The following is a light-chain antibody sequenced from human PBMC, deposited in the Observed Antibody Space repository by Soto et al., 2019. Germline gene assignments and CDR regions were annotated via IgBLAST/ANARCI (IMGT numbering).Light chain of an antibody. CDR3: QQYENYST. CDR2: DAS. V-gene: IGKV1-5*01. Sequence: DIQMTQSPFTLSASVGDRVTITCRASQTISSWLAWYQQIPGKAPKLLIYDASNLESGVPSRFSGSGSWTAFTPATSSLQPEDFEVYYGQQYENYSTFGQGTKVEIK. J-gene: IGKJ1*01. CDR1: QTISSW.